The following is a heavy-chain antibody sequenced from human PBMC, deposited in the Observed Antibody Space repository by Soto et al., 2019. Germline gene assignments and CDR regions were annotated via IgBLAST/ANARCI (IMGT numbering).Heavy chain of an antibody. V-gene: IGHV3-23*01. CDR3: VNSVGVVVLNGMDV. D-gene: IGHD3-22*01. J-gene: IGHJ6*02. CDR1: GFTFSSYA. Sequence: GGSLRLSCAASGFTFSSYAMSWVRQAPGKGLEWVSAISGSGGSTYYADSVKGRFTISRDNSKNTLYLQMNSLRAEDTAVYYCVNSVGVVVLNGMDVWGQGTTVTVSS. CDR2: ISGSGGST.